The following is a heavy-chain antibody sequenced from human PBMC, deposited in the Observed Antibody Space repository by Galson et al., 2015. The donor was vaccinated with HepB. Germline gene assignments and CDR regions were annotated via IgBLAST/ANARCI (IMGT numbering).Heavy chain of an antibody. D-gene: IGHD6-19*01. Sequence: SLRLSCAASGSTASGFTFSDDWVHWVRQAPGKGLVWVARINTHGTYTGYADFVEGRFTISRDNARNTLYLQMNSLRVEDTGIYYCAGFGIAWSLSYWGQGTLLTVSS. CDR1: GFTFSDDW. V-gene: IGHV3-74*01. CDR3: AGFGIAWSLSY. CDR2: INTHGTYT. J-gene: IGHJ4*02.